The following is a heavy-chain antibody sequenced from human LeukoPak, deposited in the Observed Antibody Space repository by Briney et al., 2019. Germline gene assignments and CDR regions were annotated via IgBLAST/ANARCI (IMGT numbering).Heavy chain of an antibody. CDR2: ISGSGGST. Sequence: GGSLRLSCAASGFTFSSYAMSWVRQAPGKGLEWVSAISGSGGSTYYADSVKGRFTISRDNSKNTLSLQMNSLGAEDTAVYYCAQQVGYCSSGSCYFTYWGQGTLVTVSS. V-gene: IGHV3-23*01. D-gene: IGHD2-15*01. CDR3: AQQVGYCSSGSCYFTY. J-gene: IGHJ1*01. CDR1: GFTFSSYA.